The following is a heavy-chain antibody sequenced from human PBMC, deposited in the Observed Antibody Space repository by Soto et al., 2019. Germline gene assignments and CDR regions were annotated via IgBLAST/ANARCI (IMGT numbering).Heavy chain of an antibody. Sequence: QVQLVQSGAEVKKPGASVKVSCKASGYTFTSYGISWVRQAPGQGLEWMGWISAYNGNTNYAQKLQGRVTMTTDTSTSTAYMELRSLRSDDTAVYYCARDRGDSSSWYFATYYYYYMDVWGKGTTVTVSS. CDR1: GYTFTSYG. V-gene: IGHV1-18*01. CDR2: ISAYNGNT. J-gene: IGHJ6*03. D-gene: IGHD6-13*01. CDR3: ARDRGDSSSWYFATYYYYYMDV.